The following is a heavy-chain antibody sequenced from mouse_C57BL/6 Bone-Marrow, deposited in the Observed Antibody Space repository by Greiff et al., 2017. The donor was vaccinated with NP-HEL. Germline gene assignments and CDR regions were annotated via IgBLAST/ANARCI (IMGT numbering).Heavy chain of an antibody. CDR1: GYTFTSYG. CDR3: ARRDITTVVAKDYAMDY. CDR2: IYPRSGNT. V-gene: IGHV1-81*01. Sequence: VQLQQSGAELARPGASVKLSCKASGYTFTSYGISWVKQRTGQGLEWIGEIYPRSGNTYYNEKFKGKATLTADKSSSTAYMELRSLTSEDSAVYFGARRDITTVVAKDYAMDYWGQGTSVTVSS. D-gene: IGHD1-1*01. J-gene: IGHJ4*01.